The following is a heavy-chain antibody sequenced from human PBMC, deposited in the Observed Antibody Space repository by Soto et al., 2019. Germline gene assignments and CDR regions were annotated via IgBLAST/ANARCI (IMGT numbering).Heavy chain of an antibody. D-gene: IGHD3-16*02. Sequence: SPAHPLTDVSSGDSVCSNSAAWNCNRQSPSRGPEWLGRTYYRSKWYNDYAVSVKSRITINPDTSKNQFSLQLNFVTPEDTAVYYCALDLRVRESYRYGWFDPCAQGTLVTVSS. CDR1: GDSVCSNSAA. CDR3: ALDLRVRESYRYGWFDP. V-gene: IGHV6-1*01. J-gene: IGHJ5*02. CDR2: TYYRSKWYN.